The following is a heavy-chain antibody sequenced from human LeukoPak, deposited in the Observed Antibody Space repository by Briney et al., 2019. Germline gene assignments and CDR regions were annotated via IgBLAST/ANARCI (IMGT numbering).Heavy chain of an antibody. Sequence: SVKVSCKASGGTFNNFAISWVRQAPGQGLEWVGGIIPTSGTANYAQKFQGRVTITADESTSTAYMELSSLRSEDTAIYYCASPVKYYDTWSGYPPFDYWGQGTLVTVSS. J-gene: IGHJ4*02. D-gene: IGHD3-3*01. V-gene: IGHV1-69*13. CDR3: ASPVKYYDTWSGYPPFDY. CDR1: GGTFNNFA. CDR2: IIPTSGTA.